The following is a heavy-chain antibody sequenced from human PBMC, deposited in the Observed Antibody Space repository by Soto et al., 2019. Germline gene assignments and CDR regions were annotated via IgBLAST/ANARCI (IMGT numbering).Heavy chain of an antibody. CDR2: ISAYNGNT. Sequence: QVQLVQSGAEVKKPGASVKVSCKASGYTFTSYGISWVRQAPGQGLEWMGWISAYNGNTNYAQKLQGRVTMTTDTSTSTAYMELRSLSSDETAVYYCARVKYSPPYYYYDGMDVWGQVTTVTVSS. J-gene: IGHJ6*02. CDR1: GYTFTSYG. V-gene: IGHV1-18*01. D-gene: IGHD5-18*01. CDR3: ARVKYSPPYYYYDGMDV.